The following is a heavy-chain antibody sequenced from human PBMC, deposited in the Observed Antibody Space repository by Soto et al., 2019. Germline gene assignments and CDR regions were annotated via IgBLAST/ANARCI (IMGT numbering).Heavy chain of an antibody. CDR3: AKGGGGSGLILRLTDAFDI. Sequence: GGSLRLSCAASGFTFSSYAMSWVRQAPGKGLEWVSAISGSGGSTYHADSVKGRFTISRDNSKNTLYLQMNSLRAEDTAVYYCAKGGGGSGLILRLTDAFDIWGQGTMVTVSS. J-gene: IGHJ3*02. D-gene: IGHD3-16*01. CDR2: ISGSGGST. CDR1: GFTFSSYA. V-gene: IGHV3-23*01.